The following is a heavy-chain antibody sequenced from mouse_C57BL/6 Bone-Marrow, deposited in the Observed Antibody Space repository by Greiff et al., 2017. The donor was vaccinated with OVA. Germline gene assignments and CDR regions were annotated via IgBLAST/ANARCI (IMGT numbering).Heavy chain of an antibody. CDR1: GFSLTSYG. V-gene: IGHV2-2*01. D-gene: IGHD2-5*01. CDR3: ARPTIVNRYWYFDV. J-gene: IGHJ1*03. CDR2: IWSGGST. Sequence: QVQLKQSGPGLVQPSQSLSITCTVSGFSLTSYGVHWVRQSPGKGLEWLGVIWSGGSTDYNAAFISRLSISKDNSKSQVFFKMNSLQADDTAIYYCARPTIVNRYWYFDVWGTGTTVTVSS.